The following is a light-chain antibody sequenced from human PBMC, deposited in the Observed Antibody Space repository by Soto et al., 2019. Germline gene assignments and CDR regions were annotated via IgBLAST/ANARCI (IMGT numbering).Light chain of an antibody. Sequence: QSALTQPASVSGSPGQSITISCTGTSSDVGGYSYVSWYQQHPGKAPKLLISEVSNRPSGVSNRFSGSKSGNTASLTISGVQAEDEADYYCSSYTRTTTLVVFGGGTKLTV. CDR1: SSDVGGYSY. V-gene: IGLV2-14*01. CDR3: SSYTRTTTLVV. CDR2: EVS. J-gene: IGLJ3*02.